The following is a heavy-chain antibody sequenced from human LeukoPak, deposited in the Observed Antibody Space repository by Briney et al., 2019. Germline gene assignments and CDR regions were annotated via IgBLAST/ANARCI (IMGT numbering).Heavy chain of an antibody. J-gene: IGHJ1*01. Sequence: ASVTVSCKVSGYTLTELSMHWVRQAPGKGLEWMGGFDPEDGETIYAQKFQGRVTMTEDTSTDTAYMELSSLRSEDTAVYYCATKGWDPPLVRSVYFQHWGQGTLVTVSS. CDR2: FDPEDGET. CDR3: ATKGWDPPLVRSVYFQH. CDR1: GYTLTELS. D-gene: IGHD1-26*01. V-gene: IGHV1-24*01.